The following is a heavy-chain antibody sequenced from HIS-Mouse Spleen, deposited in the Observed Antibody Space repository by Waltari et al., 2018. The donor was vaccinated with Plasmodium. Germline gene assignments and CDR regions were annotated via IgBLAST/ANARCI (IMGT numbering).Heavy chain of an antibody. CDR1: GGSFSGYY. D-gene: IGHD3-9*01. CDR2: INHSGST. J-gene: IGHJ3*02. Sequence: QVQLQQWGAGLLKPSETLSLTCAVYGGSFSGYYWSWIRQPPGKGLEWIGEINHSGSTNYNPSRNSRVTISVDTSKNQFSLKLSSVTAADTAVYYCARAPIRDAFDIWGQGTMVTVSS. V-gene: IGHV4-34*01. CDR3: ARAPIRDAFDI.